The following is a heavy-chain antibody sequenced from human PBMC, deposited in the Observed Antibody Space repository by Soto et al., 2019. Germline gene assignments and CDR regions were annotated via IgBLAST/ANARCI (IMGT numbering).Heavy chain of an antibody. V-gene: IGHV1-3*01. CDR2: INAGNGNT. D-gene: IGHD4-4*01. CDR3: ARKLTGPYYFDY. CDR1: GYTFTSYA. Sequence: ASVEVSCKASGYTFTSYAIHWVRQAPGQRLEWMGWINAGNGNTKYSQKFQGRVTITRDTSASTAYMELSSLRSEDTAVYYCARKLTGPYYFDYWGQGTLVTVSS. J-gene: IGHJ4*02.